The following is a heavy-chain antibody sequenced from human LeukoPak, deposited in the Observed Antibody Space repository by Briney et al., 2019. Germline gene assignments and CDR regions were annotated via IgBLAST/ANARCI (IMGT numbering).Heavy chain of an antibody. Sequence: GGSLRLSCAASGFTFSSYSMNWVHQAPGKGLEWVSSISTNSYIYYADSVKGRFTISRDNAKNSLYLQMNSLRAEDTAVYYCARAPTIVVGPTWGQGTLVTVSS. J-gene: IGHJ4*02. CDR1: GFTFSSYS. V-gene: IGHV3-21*01. CDR2: ISTNSYI. D-gene: IGHD2-2*01. CDR3: ARAPTIVVGPT.